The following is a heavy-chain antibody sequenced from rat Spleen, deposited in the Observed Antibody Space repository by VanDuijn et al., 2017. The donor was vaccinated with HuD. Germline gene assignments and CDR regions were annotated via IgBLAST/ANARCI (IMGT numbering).Heavy chain of an antibody. D-gene: IGHD2-2*01. CDR2: ISYDGSST. CDR3: ASGIPHWFAY. J-gene: IGHJ3*01. Sequence: EVQLVESGGGLVQPGRSLKLSCAASGFTFSDYNMAWVRQAPKKGLEWVATISYDGSSTYYRDSVKGRFTISRDNVKNTLYLQLSSLRSEDTAFYYCASGIPHWFAYWGQGTLVTVSS. V-gene: IGHV5-7*01. CDR1: GFTFSDYN.